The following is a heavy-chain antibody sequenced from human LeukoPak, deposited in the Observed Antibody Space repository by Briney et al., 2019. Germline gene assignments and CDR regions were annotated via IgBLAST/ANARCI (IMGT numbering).Heavy chain of an antibody. D-gene: IGHD6-6*01. J-gene: IGHJ4*02. CDR1: GFTFSSYA. CDR2: ISGSGDNT. CDR3: AKWKYSNSGIDDY. Sequence: GGSLRLSCAAPGFTFSSYARSWVRQVQGKGLEWVSVISGSGDNTYYADSVKGRFTISRDNSKNMLYLQMNSLRAEDTAVHYCAKWKYSNSGIDDYWGQGTLVTVSS. V-gene: IGHV3-23*01.